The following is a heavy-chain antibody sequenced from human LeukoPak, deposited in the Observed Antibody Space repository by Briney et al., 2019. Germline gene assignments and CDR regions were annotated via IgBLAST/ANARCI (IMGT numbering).Heavy chain of an antibody. CDR1: GYTFTSYG. D-gene: IGHD1-26*01. CDR2: ISAYNGNT. CDR3: ARDRWWSGSYYQGDAFDI. J-gene: IGHJ3*02. V-gene: IGHV1-18*01. Sequence: ASVKVSCKASGYTFTSYGISWVRQAPGQGLEWMGWISAYNGNTNYAQKLQGRVTMTTDTSTSTAYMELRSLRSDDTAVYYCARDRWWSGSYYQGDAFDIWGQGTMVTVSS.